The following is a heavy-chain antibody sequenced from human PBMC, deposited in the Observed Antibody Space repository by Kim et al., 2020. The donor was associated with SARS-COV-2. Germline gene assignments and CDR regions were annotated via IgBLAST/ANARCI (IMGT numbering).Heavy chain of an antibody. Sequence: GGSLRLSCAASGFTVSSNYMSWVRQAPGKGLEWVSVIYSGGSTYYADSVKGRFTISRDNSKNTLYLQMNSLRAEDTAVYYCARAGVGATSPFDYWGQGTLVTVSS. CDR3: ARAGVGATSPFDY. CDR2: IYSGGST. CDR1: GFTVSSNY. V-gene: IGHV3-53*01. D-gene: IGHD1-26*01. J-gene: IGHJ4*02.